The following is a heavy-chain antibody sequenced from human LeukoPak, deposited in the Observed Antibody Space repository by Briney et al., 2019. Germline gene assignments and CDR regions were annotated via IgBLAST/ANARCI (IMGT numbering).Heavy chain of an antibody. CDR3: ARDGLYCSNGVCYSDL. V-gene: IGHV1-46*01. Sequence: GASVKVSCKASGYTFTRHYMNWVRQVPGQGLEWMGKINASGGSTTYAQKFQGRLAMTRDTSTATVYMELSSLRSEDTAMYYCARDGLYCSNGVCYSDLWGQGTMITVAS. CDR2: INASGGST. J-gene: IGHJ3*01. D-gene: IGHD2-8*01. CDR1: GYTFTRHY.